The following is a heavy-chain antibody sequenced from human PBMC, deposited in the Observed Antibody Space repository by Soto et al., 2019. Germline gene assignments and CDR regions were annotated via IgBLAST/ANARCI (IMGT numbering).Heavy chain of an antibody. CDR1: RFTFSSYA. Sequence: QVQLVESGGGVVQPGRSLRFSCAASRFTFSSYAMHWVRQAPGKGLEWVAVISYDGSNKYYADSVKGRFTISRDNSKNTLYLQMNSLRAEDTAVYYCARDGYSSGWRSLDYWGQGTLVTVSS. V-gene: IGHV3-30-3*01. D-gene: IGHD6-19*01. J-gene: IGHJ4*02. CDR3: ARDGYSSGWRSLDY. CDR2: ISYDGSNK.